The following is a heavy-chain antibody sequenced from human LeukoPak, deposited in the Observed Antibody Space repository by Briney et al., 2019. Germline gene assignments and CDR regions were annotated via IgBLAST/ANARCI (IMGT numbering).Heavy chain of an antibody. Sequence: SETLSLTCSVSGSSISSGYYWGWIRQPPGKGLEWIGSIYHSGTTYYNPSLKSRVTISVDTSKNQFSLRLRSVTAADTAVFYCARGSLTGDFDYWGQGTLVTVSS. CDR2: IYHSGTT. D-gene: IGHD7-27*01. V-gene: IGHV4-38-2*02. CDR1: GSSISSGYY. CDR3: ARGSLTGDFDY. J-gene: IGHJ4*02.